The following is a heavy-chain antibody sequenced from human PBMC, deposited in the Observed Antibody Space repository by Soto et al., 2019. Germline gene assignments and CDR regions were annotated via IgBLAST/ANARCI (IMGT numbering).Heavy chain of an antibody. Sequence: PVGSLRLSCAASGFTFNDHSMHWVRQAPGKGLEWVSGISWNGGSRGYADSVQGRFTISRDNAKNSLYLQMNSLKPEDTALYYCAKNLRSTAWDSISFFDYWGQGALVTVSS. V-gene: IGHV3-9*01. CDR3: AKNLRSTAWDSISFFDY. J-gene: IGHJ4*02. CDR2: ISWNGGSR. D-gene: IGHD3-3*01. CDR1: GFTFNDHS.